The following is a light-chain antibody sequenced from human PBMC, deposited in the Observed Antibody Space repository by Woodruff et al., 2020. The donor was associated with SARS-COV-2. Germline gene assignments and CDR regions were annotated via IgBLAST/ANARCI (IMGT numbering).Light chain of an antibody. CDR3: TSYTSSSTPYV. J-gene: IGLJ1*01. Sequence: VSNRFSGSKSGNTASLTISGLQAEDEADYYCTSYTSSSTPYVFGTGTKVTVL. V-gene: IGLV2-14*01.